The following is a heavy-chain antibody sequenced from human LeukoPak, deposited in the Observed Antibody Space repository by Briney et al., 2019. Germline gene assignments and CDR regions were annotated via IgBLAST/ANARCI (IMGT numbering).Heavy chain of an antibody. CDR2: IYYSGST. J-gene: IGHJ3*02. Sequence: SESLSLTCTVSGGSISSSSYYWGWIRQPPGKGLEWIGIIYYSGSTYYNPSLKSRVTISVDTSKNQFSLKLSSVTAADTAVYYCARHKREIAVAGLNAFDIWGQGTMVTVSS. V-gene: IGHV4-39*01. CDR3: ARHKREIAVAGLNAFDI. D-gene: IGHD6-19*01. CDR1: GGSISSSSYY.